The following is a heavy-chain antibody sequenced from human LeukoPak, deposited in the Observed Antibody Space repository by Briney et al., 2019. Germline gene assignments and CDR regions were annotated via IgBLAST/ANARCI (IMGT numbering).Heavy chain of an antibody. CDR2: IYSGGKT. J-gene: IGHJ4*02. CDR3: ASKPYYYDSSTGPLSY. CDR1: GFTVSGNY. Sequence: GGSLRLSCAASGFTVSGNYMSWVRQAPGKGLEWVSAIYSGGKTYYADSVKGRFTISRDNAKNSLYLQMNSLRAEDTAVYYCASKPYYYDSSTGPLSYWGQGTLVTVSS. D-gene: IGHD3-22*01. V-gene: IGHV3-66*01.